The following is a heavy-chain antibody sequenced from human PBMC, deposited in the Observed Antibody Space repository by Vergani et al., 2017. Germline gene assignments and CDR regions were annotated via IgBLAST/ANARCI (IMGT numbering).Heavy chain of an antibody. V-gene: IGHV4-59*01. D-gene: IGHD6-13*01. CDR1: GGSMSSYY. Sequence: QVQLEESGPRLVKPSETLSLTCTVSGGSMSSYYWSWIRQSPEKGLECIGYIYYSGSTNYRPSFTNRVSMSVDTSKNQFSLRLTSVTAADTAVYFCARTPPWQPYFDSWGRGAQVTVSS. CDR2: IYYSGST. CDR3: ARTPPWQPYFDS. J-gene: IGHJ4*02.